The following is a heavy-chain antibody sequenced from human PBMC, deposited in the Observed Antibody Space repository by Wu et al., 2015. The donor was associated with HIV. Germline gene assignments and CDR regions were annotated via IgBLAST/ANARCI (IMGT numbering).Heavy chain of an antibody. D-gene: IGHD3-3*01. CDR2: IIPIFGTA. J-gene: IGHJ4*02. CDR1: GYRFTSHG. Sequence: QVQLVQSGAEVKKPGASVKVSCKASGYRFTSHGISWVRQAPGQGLEWMGGIIPIFGTANYAQKFQGRVTITADESTSTAYMELSSLRSEDTAVYYCARADFWSGYYYYFDYWGQGTLVTVSS. CDR3: ARADFWSGYYYYFDY. V-gene: IGHV1-69*01.